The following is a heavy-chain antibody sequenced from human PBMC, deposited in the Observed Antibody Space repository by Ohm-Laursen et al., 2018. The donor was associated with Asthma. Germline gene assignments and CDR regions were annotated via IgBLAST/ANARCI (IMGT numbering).Heavy chain of an antibody. D-gene: IGHD2-15*01. CDR1: GFTFNKHH. V-gene: IGHV3-23*01. J-gene: IGHJ4*02. Sequence: LTLTCAASGFTFNKHHMTWVRQAPGKGLEWVSAIDGSGGRTYYADSVKGRFTISRVNPRNTLYLQMNSLRAEDTAVYYCAKDSSEVVAADEYWGQGTLVTVSS. CDR2: IDGSGGRT. CDR3: AKDSSEVVAADEY.